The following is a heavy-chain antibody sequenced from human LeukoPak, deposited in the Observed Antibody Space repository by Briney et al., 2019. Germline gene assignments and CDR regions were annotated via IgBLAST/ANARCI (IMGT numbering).Heavy chain of an antibody. CDR1: GFTFSNYN. CDR3: SRLSSGCPDY. J-gene: IGHJ4*02. CDR2: ISGSSSHI. Sequence: GGSLRLSCAASGFTFSNYNMNWVRQPPGKGLEWVSSISGSSSHISYADSVNGRFTISRDDATNSLFLQMNSLRAEDTAVYYCSRLSSGCPDYWGQGTLVTVSS. V-gene: IGHV3-21*01. D-gene: IGHD6-19*01.